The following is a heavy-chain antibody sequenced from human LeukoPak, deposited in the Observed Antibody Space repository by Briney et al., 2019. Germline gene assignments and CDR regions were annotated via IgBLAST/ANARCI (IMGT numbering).Heavy chain of an antibody. CDR3: ARGSGHQSGWYFDL. V-gene: IGHV4-61*02. CDR1: GGSISSGSYY. J-gene: IGHJ2*01. CDR2: IYTSGST. Sequence: SQTLSLTCTVSGGSISSGSYYWSWIRQPAGKGLEWIGRIYTSGSTNYNPPLKSRVTISVDTSKNQFSLKLSSVTAADTAVYYCARGSGHQSGWYFDLWGRGTLVTVSS. D-gene: IGHD2-15*01.